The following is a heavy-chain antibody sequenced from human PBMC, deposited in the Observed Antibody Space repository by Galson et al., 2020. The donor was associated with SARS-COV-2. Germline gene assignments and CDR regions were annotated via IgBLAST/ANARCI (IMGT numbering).Heavy chain of an antibody. D-gene: IGHD2-21*02. V-gene: IGHV3-33*01. CDR2: IWYDGSNK. CDR3: ARGEPTVTAAEPFDY. J-gene: IGHJ4*02. CDR1: GFTFSSYG. Sequence: GGSLRLSCAASGFTFSSYGMHWVRQAPGKGLEWVAVIWYDGSNKYYADSVKGRFTISRDNSKNTLYLQMNSLRAEDTAVYYCARGEPTVTAAEPFDYWGQGTLVTVSS.